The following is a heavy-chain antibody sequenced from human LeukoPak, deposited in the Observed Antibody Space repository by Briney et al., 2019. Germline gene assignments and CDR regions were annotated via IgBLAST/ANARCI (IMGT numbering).Heavy chain of an antibody. Sequence: KSSETLSLTCAVSGVSFNDYYWSWVRQTPGKGLEWFGEINHSGYTNDSPSLKSRVTLSIDTSRKQFSLNLRSVTVADSGIYYCTRMTTGHDYWGQGTLVTVSS. CDR1: GVSFNDYY. CDR2: INHSGYT. CDR3: TRMTTGHDY. V-gene: IGHV4-34*01. D-gene: IGHD4-17*01. J-gene: IGHJ4*02.